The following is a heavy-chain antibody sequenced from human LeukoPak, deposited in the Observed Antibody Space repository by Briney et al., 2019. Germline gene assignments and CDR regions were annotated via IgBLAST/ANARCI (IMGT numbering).Heavy chain of an antibody. CDR2: ISYDGSNK. CDR3: ARDESDGGVPVDY. D-gene: IGHD3-16*01. Sequence: QPGRSLRLSCAASGFTFSSYAMHWVRQAPGKGLEWVAVISYDGSNKYYADSVKGRFTISRDNSKSTLYLQMNSLRAEDTAVYYCARDESDGGVPVDYWGQGTLVTVSS. CDR1: GFTFSSYA. J-gene: IGHJ4*02. V-gene: IGHV3-30-3*01.